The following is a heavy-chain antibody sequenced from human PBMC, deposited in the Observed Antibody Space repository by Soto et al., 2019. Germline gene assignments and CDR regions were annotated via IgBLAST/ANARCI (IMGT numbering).Heavy chain of an antibody. CDR2: INPATGAA. V-gene: IGHV1-2*02. CDR1: GYPVTAYY. Sequence: QLHLVQSGAVVKKPGASVTVSCSASGYPVTAYYMHWVRQAPGRGLEWMGGINPATGAAKYTQTFPGRVTKAKDTATRTVFMELSGLTSEDTAVFYWARGGGVGVAGSAAFDMWGQGTLVTVSS. CDR3: ARGGGVGVAGSAAFDM. D-gene: IGHD3-3*01. J-gene: IGHJ3*02.